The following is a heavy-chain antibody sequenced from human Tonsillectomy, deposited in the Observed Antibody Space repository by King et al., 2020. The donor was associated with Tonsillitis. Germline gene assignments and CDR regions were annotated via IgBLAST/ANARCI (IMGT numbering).Heavy chain of an antibody. V-gene: IGHV3-33*01. CDR1: GFTFSSFG. CDR3: ARDLVTTVTPGGY. D-gene: IGHD4-17*01. CDR2: IWYDGSNK. J-gene: IGHJ4*02. Sequence: VQLVESGGGVVQPGRPLRLSCAASGFTFSSFGMHWVRQAPGKGLEWVAVIWYDGSNKYYADSVKGRFTISRDNSKNTLYLHMNSLRAEDTAVYYCARDLVTTVTPGGYWGQGTLVTVSS.